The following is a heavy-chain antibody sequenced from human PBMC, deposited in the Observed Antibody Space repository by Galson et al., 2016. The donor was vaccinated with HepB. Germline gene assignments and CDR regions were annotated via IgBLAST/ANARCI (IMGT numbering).Heavy chain of an antibody. D-gene: IGHD3-16*01. Sequence: SLRLSCAASGFTFSSYAMTWVRQAPGKGLEWVSLSSDSGSTTYYADSVKDRFTISRDNPKNTLYLQMNSLGAEDTTVYYCAKMGTRVITTYYFDYWGQGTLVTVSS. V-gene: IGHV3-23*01. CDR3: AKMGTRVITTYYFDY. CDR2: SSDSGSTT. CDR1: GFTFSSYA. J-gene: IGHJ4*02.